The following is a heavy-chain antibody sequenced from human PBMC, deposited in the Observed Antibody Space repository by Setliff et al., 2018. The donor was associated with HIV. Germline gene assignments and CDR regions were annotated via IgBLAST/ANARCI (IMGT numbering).Heavy chain of an antibody. CDR1: GYSISSGYY. V-gene: IGHV4-38-2*01. J-gene: IGHJ3*02. CDR3: ARGGYGGNFDAFDI. Sequence: LSLTCAVSGYSISSGYYWGWIRQPPGKGLEWIGSIYHSGSTYYNPSLKSRVTISVDTSKNRFSLKLSSVTAADTAVYYCARGGYGGNFDAFDIWGQGTMVTVS. D-gene: IGHD4-17*01. CDR2: IYHSGST.